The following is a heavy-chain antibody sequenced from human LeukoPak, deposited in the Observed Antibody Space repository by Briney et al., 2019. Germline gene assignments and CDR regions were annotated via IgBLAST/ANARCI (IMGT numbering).Heavy chain of an antibody. CDR1: GGSISSYY. CDR3: ARGSGPYYYYYYMDV. J-gene: IGHJ6*03. Sequence: SETLSLTCTVSGGSISSYYWSWIRQPPGKGLEWIGYIYYIGSTNYNPSLKSRVTISVDTSKNQFSLKLSSVTAADTAMYYCARGSGPYYYYYYMDVWGKGTTVTVSS. V-gene: IGHV4-59*01. D-gene: IGHD2-15*01. CDR2: IYYIGST.